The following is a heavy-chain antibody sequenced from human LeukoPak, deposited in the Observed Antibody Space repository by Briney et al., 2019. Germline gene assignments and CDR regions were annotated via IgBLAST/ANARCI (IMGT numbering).Heavy chain of an antibody. CDR3: ARGGGRFDY. Sequence: GNTNYSPSLKSRVSISVDTSKNQFSLNLSSVTAADSAVYYCARGGGRFDYGGQGTLVTVSS. D-gene: IGHD1-26*01. CDR2: GNT. V-gene: IGHV4-59*09. J-gene: IGHJ4*02.